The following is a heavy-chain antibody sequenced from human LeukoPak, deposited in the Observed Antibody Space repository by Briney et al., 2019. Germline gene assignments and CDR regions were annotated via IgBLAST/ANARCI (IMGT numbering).Heavy chain of an antibody. D-gene: IGHD5-12*01. J-gene: IGHJ5*02. Sequence: GGSLRLSCAASGFTVSSDYMSWVRQAPGKGLQWVAVIYTGGSTYYADSVKSRFIISRDNSKNTLYLQTNSLRAEDTAVYYCARVFYSGYSRWFDPWGQGTLVSVCS. CDR2: IYTGGST. V-gene: IGHV3-66*01. CDR1: GFTVSSDY. CDR3: ARVFYSGYSRWFDP.